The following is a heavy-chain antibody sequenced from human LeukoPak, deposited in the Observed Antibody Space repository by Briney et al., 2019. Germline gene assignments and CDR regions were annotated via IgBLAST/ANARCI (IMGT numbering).Heavy chain of an antibody. D-gene: IGHD3-16*01. J-gene: IGHJ4*02. CDR3: ARGRGSSKLGEYYFYY. V-gene: IGHV1-8*01. CDR2: MNSNSGNT. CDR1: GYIFTSYG. Sequence: ASVKLSCNGSGYIFTSYGINWVRQATGQGLGWMGWMNSNSGNTGYAQKFQGTATMTRNTSISTAYMELSSLRSEDTAVYDCARGRGSSKLGEYYFYYWGQGNLVTASS.